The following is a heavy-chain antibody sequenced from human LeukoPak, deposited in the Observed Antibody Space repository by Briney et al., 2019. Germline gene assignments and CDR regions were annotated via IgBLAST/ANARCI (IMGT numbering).Heavy chain of an antibody. CDR3: ARATQRYCSGTTCFPYWFDT. J-gene: IGHJ5*02. Sequence: MTSETLSLTCTVSGGSMTHYFWNWIRQAPGKGLEWIGYTHTSGSPDYSRSLKSRVTISLDTSKHHFSLMLSSVTAADTAVYFCARATQRYCSGTTCFPYWFDTWGQGTLATVSS. D-gene: IGHD2-2*01. CDR2: THTSGSP. CDR1: GGSMTHYF. V-gene: IGHV4-4*09.